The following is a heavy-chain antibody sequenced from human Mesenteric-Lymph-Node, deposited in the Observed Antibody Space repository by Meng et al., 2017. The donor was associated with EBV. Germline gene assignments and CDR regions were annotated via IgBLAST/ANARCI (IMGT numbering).Heavy chain of an antibody. CDR2: IHHSGTT. J-gene: IGHJ4*02. V-gene: IGHV4-4*02. CDR1: GDSISSNNW. Sequence: QVQLQQWGAGLVKSSGTLSLTCAVSGDSISSNNWWSWVRQPPGKGLEWIGEIHHSGTTNYNPSLKSRVTISVDKSKNQFSLQLTSVTAADTAVYFCARNGDYNPGLFWGQGTLVTVAS. D-gene: IGHD4-17*01. CDR3: ARNGDYNPGLF.